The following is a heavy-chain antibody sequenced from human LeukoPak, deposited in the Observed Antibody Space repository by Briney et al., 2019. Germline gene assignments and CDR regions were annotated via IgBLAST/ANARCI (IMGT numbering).Heavy chain of an antibody. J-gene: IGHJ3*02. V-gene: IGHV4-39*01. Sequence: SESLSLTCTVSVGSISSSSYYWGWIRQPPGMGLEWIGSIYYSGSTYYNPSLKSRVTISVDTSKSQFSLKLSSVTAADTAVYYCALGAADAFDIWGQGTMVTVSS. CDR3: ALGAADAFDI. CDR1: VGSISSSSYY. CDR2: IYYSGST.